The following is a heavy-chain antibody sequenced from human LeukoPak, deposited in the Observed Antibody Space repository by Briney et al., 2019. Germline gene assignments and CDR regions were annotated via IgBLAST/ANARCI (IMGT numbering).Heavy chain of an antibody. V-gene: IGHV3-23*01. J-gene: IGHJ4*02. Sequence: GGSLRLSCAASGFTFGSYVMSWVRQAPGKGPEWVSAISGDGGTYYADSVKGRFTISRDNSKNTLYLQMNSLGGEDTALYYCARYCGAASCYSGFDYWGQGTLVTVSS. CDR3: ARYCGAASCYSGFDY. CDR2: ISGDGGT. D-gene: IGHD2-15*01. CDR1: GFTFGSYV.